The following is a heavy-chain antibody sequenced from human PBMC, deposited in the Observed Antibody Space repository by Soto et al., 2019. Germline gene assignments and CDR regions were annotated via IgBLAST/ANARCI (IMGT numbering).Heavy chain of an antibody. D-gene: IGHD3-10*01. Sequence: EVQLVESGGGLVQPGGSLRLSCAASGFTVSSNYMSWVRQAPGKGLEWVSVIYSGGSTYYADSVKGRFTISRDNSKNTLYLQMNSLRAEDTAVYYCARELLLLWFGEFSDAFDIWGQGTMVTVSS. CDR3: ARELLLLWFGEFSDAFDI. CDR2: IYSGGST. V-gene: IGHV3-66*01. J-gene: IGHJ3*02. CDR1: GFTVSSNY.